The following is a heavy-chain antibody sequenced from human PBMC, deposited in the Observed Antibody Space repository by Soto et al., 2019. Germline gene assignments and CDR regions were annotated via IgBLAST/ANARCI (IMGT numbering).Heavy chain of an antibody. CDR1: GFTFSSYS. D-gene: IGHD3-10*01. CDR3: AREGVQHGSGPYYYYGMDV. V-gene: IGHV3-21*01. J-gene: IGHJ6*02. CDR2: ISSSSSYI. Sequence: EVQLVESGGGLVKPGGSLRLSCAASGFTFSSYSMNWVRQAPGKGLEWVSSISSSSSYIYYADSVKGRFTISRDNGRNPLDLQMNGLRAEDTAVYYCAREGVQHGSGPYYYYGMDVWGQGTTVTVSS.